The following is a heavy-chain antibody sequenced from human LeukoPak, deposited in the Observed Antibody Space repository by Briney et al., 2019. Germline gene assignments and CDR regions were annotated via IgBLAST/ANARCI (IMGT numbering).Heavy chain of an antibody. CDR2: IWYDGSNK. CDR3: ARDVGNGHLFDY. J-gene: IGHJ4*02. V-gene: IGHV3-33*01. D-gene: IGHD1-14*01. CDR1: GFTFSSYG. Sequence: GGSLRLSCAASGFTFSSYGMHWVRQAPGKGLEWVAVIWYDGSNKYYADSVKGRFTISRDNSKNTLYLQMNSLRAEDTAVYYCARDVGNGHLFDYWGQGTLVTVSS.